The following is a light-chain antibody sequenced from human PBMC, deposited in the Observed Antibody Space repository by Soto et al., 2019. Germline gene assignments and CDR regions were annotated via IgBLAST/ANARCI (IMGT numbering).Light chain of an antibody. Sequence: EIVLTQSPATLSLSPGERATLSCRASQSVYTYLAWYQQKPGQAPRLLIYDASKRATGIPARFSGSGSGTDFTLTISSLGPEDFAVYYCQQRTNWTPTWTFGQGTKVEIK. J-gene: IGKJ1*01. CDR1: QSVYTY. CDR2: DAS. CDR3: QQRTNWTPTWT. V-gene: IGKV3-11*01.